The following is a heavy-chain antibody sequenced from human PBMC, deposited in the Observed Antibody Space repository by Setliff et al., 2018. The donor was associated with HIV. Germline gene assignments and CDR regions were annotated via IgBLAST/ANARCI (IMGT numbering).Heavy chain of an antibody. V-gene: IGHV4-4*02. CDR3: ARDHVFGSRTGFDP. CDR1: GGPLNSQNW. D-gene: IGHD3-10*01. J-gene: IGHJ5*02. Sequence: SETLSLTCAVSGGPLNSQNWWSWVRQPPGKGLEWIGEVFHSGSANSNASLRSRVMISVDTSKNQFSLKLSAVTAADTAVYYCARDHVFGSRTGFDPWGPGILVTVSS. CDR2: VFHSGSA.